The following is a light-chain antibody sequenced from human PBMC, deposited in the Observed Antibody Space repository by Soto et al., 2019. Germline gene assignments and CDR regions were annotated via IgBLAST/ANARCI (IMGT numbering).Light chain of an antibody. Sequence: DVQMTQSPSSLSASVGDRVTITCRASQDMSNFLAWFQQKPGKAPTSLIYEASNLQSGVPPKFSGSASGTDFTLTISSLQPEDFATYYCQQYHSYPPTFGQGTKVEIK. CDR3: QQYHSYPPT. V-gene: IGKV1-16*02. CDR1: QDMSNF. J-gene: IGKJ1*01. CDR2: EAS.